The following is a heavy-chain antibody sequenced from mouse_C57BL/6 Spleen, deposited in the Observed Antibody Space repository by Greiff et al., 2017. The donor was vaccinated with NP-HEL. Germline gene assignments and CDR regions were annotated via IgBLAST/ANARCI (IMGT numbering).Heavy chain of an antibody. Sequence: VQLQQPGAELVKPGASVKLSCKASGYTFTSYWMHWVKQRPGQGLEWIGMIHPNSGSTNYNEKFKSKATLTVDKSSSTAYMQLSSLTSEDSAVYYCAREGIYAWFAYWGQGTLVTVSA. CDR2: IHPNSGST. CDR1: GYTFTSYW. D-gene: IGHD1-1*01. J-gene: IGHJ3*01. V-gene: IGHV1-64*01. CDR3: AREGIYAWFAY.